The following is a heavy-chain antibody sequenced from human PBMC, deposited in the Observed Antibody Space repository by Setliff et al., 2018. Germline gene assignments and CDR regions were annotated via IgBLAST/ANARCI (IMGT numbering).Heavy chain of an antibody. D-gene: IGHD3-22*01. CDR2: ISPYSGNT. V-gene: IGHV1-18*01. Sequence: ASVKVSCKASGGTFSNYGVSWVRQAPGQGLEWMGSISPYSGNTNYPQWLQDRLTMTTDTSTSTAYMELRSLRSDDTAVYYCARTLGGSSGYYSSSYYYYMDVWGKGTTVTVSS. CDR3: ARTLGGSSGYYSSSYYYYMDV. CDR1: GGTFSNYG. J-gene: IGHJ6*03.